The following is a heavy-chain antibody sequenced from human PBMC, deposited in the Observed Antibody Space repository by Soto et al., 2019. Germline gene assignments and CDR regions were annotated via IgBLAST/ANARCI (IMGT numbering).Heavy chain of an antibody. J-gene: IGHJ4*02. D-gene: IGHD2-21*02. CDR2: INAGNGNT. Sequence: ASVKVSCKASGYTFTSYAMHWVRQAPGQRLEWMGWINAGNGNTKYSQKFQGRVTITRDTSASTAYMELSSLRSEDTAVYYCARAWVVVTATGYWGQGTLVTVSS. CDR1: GYTFTSYA. V-gene: IGHV1-3*01. CDR3: ARAWVVVTATGY.